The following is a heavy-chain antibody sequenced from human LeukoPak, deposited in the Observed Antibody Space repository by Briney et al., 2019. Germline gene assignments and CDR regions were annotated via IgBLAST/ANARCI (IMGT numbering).Heavy chain of an antibody. V-gene: IGHV3-9*01. J-gene: IGHJ6*01. CDR1: GFTFDDYA. CDR2: ISWDSLNI. D-gene: IGHD6-19*01. CDR3: ARGNRDSSGFYFYYGMDV. Sequence: PGGSLRLSCAAPGFTFDDYAMFWVRQAPGKGLEWVSGISWDSLNIGYAASVKGRFTISRDNAKNSVYLQMNSLRADDTALYYCARGNRDSSGFYFYYGMDVWGQGSTVTVSS.